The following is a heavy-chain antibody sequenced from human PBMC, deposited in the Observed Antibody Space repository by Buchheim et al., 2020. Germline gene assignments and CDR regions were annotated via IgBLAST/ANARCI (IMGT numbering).Heavy chain of an antibody. D-gene: IGHD4-17*01. Sequence: EVQLVESGGGLVQPGGSLRLSCAASGFTFSSYWMHWVRQAPGKGLVWVSRINSDGSSTSYADSVKGRFTISRDKAKNTLYLQMNRLRAEDTAVYYCARVETVTNDYYYYYGMDVWGQGTT. CDR1: GFTFSSYW. CDR3: ARVETVTNDYYYYYGMDV. J-gene: IGHJ6*02. V-gene: IGHV3-74*01. CDR2: INSDGSST.